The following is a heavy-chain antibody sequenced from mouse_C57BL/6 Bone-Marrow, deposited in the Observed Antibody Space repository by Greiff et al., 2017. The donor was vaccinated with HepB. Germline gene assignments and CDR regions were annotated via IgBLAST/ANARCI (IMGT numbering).Heavy chain of an antibody. Sequence: EVKLQESGGGLVQPGESLKLSCESNEYEFPSHDMSWVRKTPEKRLELVAAINSDGGSTYYPDTMERRFIISRDNTKKTLYLQMSRLRSEDTALYYCARRYYVYAMDYWGQGTSVTVSS. CDR2: INSDGGST. CDR1: EYEFPSHD. D-gene: IGHD1-1*01. J-gene: IGHJ4*01. V-gene: IGHV5-2*01. CDR3: ARRYYVYAMDY.